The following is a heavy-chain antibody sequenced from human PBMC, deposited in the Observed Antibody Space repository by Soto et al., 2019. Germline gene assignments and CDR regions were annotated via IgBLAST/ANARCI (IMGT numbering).Heavy chain of an antibody. Sequence: EVQLLESGGGLAQPGGSLRLSCAASGFTFSRSVMTWVRQSPGRGLEWVSAISGSGDDTYYADSVKGRFIVSRDNSKKTLFLKRNSLRAEDSAFYYGGKDRATYYHGPGSDYWGQEPWSPSPQ. D-gene: IGHD3-10*01. CDR2: ISGSGDDT. CDR3: GKDRATYYHGPGSDY. CDR1: GFTFSRSV. J-gene: IGHJ4*01. V-gene: IGHV3-23*01.